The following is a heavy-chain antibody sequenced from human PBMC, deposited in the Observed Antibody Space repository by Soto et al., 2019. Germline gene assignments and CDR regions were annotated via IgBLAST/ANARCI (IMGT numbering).Heavy chain of an antibody. J-gene: IGHJ6*02. CDR1: GVTFSSSA. CDR3: ARKQWPQVGMDF. D-gene: IGHD6-19*01. V-gene: IGHV3-30-3*01. CDR2: ISYDGSNK. Sequence: QVQLVESGGGVVQPGRSLRLSCAASGVTFSSSAIHWVRQAPGKALEWVAVISYDGSNKDYADSVTGRFTNSRDNSKHTRYLQMNSLSDEDTAVYDFARKQWPQVGMDFCGQGTTVTVS.